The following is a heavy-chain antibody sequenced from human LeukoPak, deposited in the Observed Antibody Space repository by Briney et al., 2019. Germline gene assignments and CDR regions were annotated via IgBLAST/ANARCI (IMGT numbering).Heavy chain of an antibody. D-gene: IGHD3-3*01. J-gene: IGHJ6*02. Sequence: GASVKVSCKASGYTFTGYYMHWVRQAPGQGLEWMGRIIPILGIANYAQKFQGRVTITADKSTSTAYMELSSLRSEDTAVYYCARTRGVWSGYTGGYHYYYGMDVWGQGTTVTVSS. V-gene: IGHV1-69*02. CDR2: IIPILGIA. CDR1: GYTFTGYY. CDR3: ARTRGVWSGYTGGYHYYYGMDV.